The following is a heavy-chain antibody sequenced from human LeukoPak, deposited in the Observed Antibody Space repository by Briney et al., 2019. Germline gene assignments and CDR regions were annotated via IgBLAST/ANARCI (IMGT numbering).Heavy chain of an antibody. CDR3: AKDLERLLWGY. D-gene: IGHD2-21*02. J-gene: IGHJ4*02. V-gene: IGHV3-7*01. CDR1: GFTFSSYW. CDR2: IKQDGSEK. Sequence: GGSLRLSCAASGFTFSSYWMNWVRQAPGMGLEWVAKIKQDGSEKYYVDSVKGRFTISRDNSKNTVYLQMNSLRAEDTAVYYCAKDLERLLWGYWGQGTLVTVSS.